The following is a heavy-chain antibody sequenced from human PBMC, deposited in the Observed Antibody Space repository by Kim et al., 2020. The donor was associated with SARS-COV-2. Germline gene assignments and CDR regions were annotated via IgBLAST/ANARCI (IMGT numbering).Heavy chain of an antibody. V-gene: IGHV3-30*18. J-gene: IGHJ4*02. Sequence: GGSLRLSCAASGFTFTSYGMHWVRQAPGKGLEWVALTSYDGTAKYYADSVKGRFTISRDNSKNTLYLQMDSLRPEDTAIYYCAKDFVSITRVRGVIITKGGIDYWGQGTLVTVSS. CDR1: GFTFTSYG. D-gene: IGHD3-10*01. CDR3: AKDFVSITRVRGVIITKGGIDY. CDR2: TSYDGTAK.